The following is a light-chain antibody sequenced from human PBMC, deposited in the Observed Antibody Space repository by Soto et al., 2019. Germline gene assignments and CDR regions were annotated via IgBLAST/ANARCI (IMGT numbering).Light chain of an antibody. J-gene: IGKJ1*01. Sequence: EIVMTQSPATLSVSPGERATLSCRASQSVGSDLAWYQQKPGQAPRLLIYDASTRASGIPARFSGSGSGTEFTLTISSLQSXXXXVYYCQHYKNWPPWTFGQGTKVEIK. CDR3: QHYKNWPPWT. CDR2: DAS. CDR1: QSVGSD. V-gene: IGKV3-15*01.